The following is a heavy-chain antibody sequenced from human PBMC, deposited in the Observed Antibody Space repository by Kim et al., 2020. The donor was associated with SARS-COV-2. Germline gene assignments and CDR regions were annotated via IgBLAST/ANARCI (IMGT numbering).Heavy chain of an antibody. Sequence: GGSLRLSCAASGFTFDDYAMHWVRQAPGKGLEWVSLISGDGGGTYYADSVKGRFTISSDNNKNSLYLQMNSLRTEDTALYYCAKGVVAANPYFFDYWGQGTLVTVSS. J-gene: IGHJ4*02. D-gene: IGHD2-15*01. V-gene: IGHV3-43*02. CDR1: GFTFDDYA. CDR3: AKGVVAANPYFFDY. CDR2: ISGDGGGT.